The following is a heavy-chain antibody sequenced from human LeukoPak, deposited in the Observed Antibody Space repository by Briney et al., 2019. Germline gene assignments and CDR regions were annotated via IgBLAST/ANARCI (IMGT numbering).Heavy chain of an antibody. D-gene: IGHD3-22*01. CDR1: GFTFSNYN. J-gene: IGHJ4*02. CDR2: ISGSGSII. CDR3: ARDYYDSSGYLWDY. Sequence: PGGSLRLSCAVSGFTFSNYNMNWVRQAPGRGLEWVSYISGSGSIIYYADSVKGRFTISRDNAKTSLYLQMNSLRAEDTAVYYCARDYYDSSGYLWDYWGQGTLVTVSS. V-gene: IGHV3-48*01.